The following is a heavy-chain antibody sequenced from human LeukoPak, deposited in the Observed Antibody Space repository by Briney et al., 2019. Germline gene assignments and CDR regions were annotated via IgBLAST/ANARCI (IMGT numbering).Heavy chain of an antibody. D-gene: IGHD5-18*01. CDR3: AADRGYSYGTDY. CDR1: GFTFTSSA. Sequence: SVTVSCKASGFTFTSSAEEWVRQARGPRLEWIGWIVVGSGNTNYAQKFQERVTITRDMSTSTAYMELSSLRSEDTAVYYCAADRGYSYGTDYWGQGTLVTVSS. CDR2: IVVGSGNT. J-gene: IGHJ4*02. V-gene: IGHV1-58*01.